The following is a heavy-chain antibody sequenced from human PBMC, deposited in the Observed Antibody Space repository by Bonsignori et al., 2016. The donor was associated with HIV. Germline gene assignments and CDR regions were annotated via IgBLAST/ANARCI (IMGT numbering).Heavy chain of an antibody. Sequence: WVRQAPGQGLEWLGWISGYNGNTNYAQKFQYRVTMTTDTSTSTVYMELRSLTSDDTAVYFCARAEVVVVPRPIEYWGQGTLVTVSS. CDR2: ISGYNGNT. J-gene: IGHJ4*02. D-gene: IGHD2-2*01. V-gene: IGHV1-18*01. CDR3: ARAEVVVVPRPIEY.